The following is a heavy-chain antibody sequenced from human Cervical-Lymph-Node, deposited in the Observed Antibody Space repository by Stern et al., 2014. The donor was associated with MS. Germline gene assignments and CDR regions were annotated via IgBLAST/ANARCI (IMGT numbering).Heavy chain of an antibody. Sequence: QLQLQESGPGLVKPSETLSLTCTVSGGSISSYYWSWIRQPPGKGLEWIGYIYYSGSTNYNPSLKSRVTISVDTSKNQFSLKLSSVTAADTAVYYCARVFYSSSWYNWFDPWGQGTLVTVSS. J-gene: IGHJ5*02. D-gene: IGHD6-13*01. CDR1: GGSISSYY. V-gene: IGHV4-59*01. CDR2: IYYSGST. CDR3: ARVFYSSSWYNWFDP.